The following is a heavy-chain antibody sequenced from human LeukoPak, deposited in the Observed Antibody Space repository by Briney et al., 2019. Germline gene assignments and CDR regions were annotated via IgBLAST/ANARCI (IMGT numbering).Heavy chain of an antibody. CDR2: IIPILGIA. J-gene: IGHJ6*03. CDR1: GGTFSSYA. D-gene: IGHD1-26*01. CDR3: ARGGGGSLGNYYYYYMDV. Sequence: GASVKVSCKASGGTFSSYAISWVRQAPGQGLEWMGRIIPILGIANYAQKFQGRVTITADKSTSTAYMELSSLRFEDTAVYYCARGGGGSLGNYYYYYMDVWGKGTTVTVSS. V-gene: IGHV1-69*04.